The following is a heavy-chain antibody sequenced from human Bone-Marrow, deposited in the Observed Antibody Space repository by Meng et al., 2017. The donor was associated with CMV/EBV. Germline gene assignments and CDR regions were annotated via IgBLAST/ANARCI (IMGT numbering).Heavy chain of an antibody. Sequence: GESLKISCAASGFTFSSYSMNWVRQAPGKGLEWVSSISSSSSYIYYADSVKGRFTISRDNAKNSLYLEMNSLRAEDTALYYCAKDMGSGSYGRGDGFDIWGQGTAVPVSS. V-gene: IGHV3-21*04. J-gene: IGHJ3*02. CDR3: AKDMGSGSYGRGDGFDI. CDR2: ISSSSSYI. CDR1: GFTFSSYS. D-gene: IGHD3-10*01.